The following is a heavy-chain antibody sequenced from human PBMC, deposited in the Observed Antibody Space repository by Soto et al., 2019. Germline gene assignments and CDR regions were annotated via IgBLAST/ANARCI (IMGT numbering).Heavy chain of an antibody. CDR1: GHSISSGFYY. D-gene: IGHD5-18*01. Sequence: PSETLSLTCAVSGHSISSGFYYWGWVRQPPGKGLEWIGSIYHTESTYYNPSLKSRVTMSVDTSKNQLSLKLSSMTAADTAVYFCARYGYSYPARFFDYWGQGTRVTVSS. CDR3: ARYGYSYPARFFDY. V-gene: IGHV4-38-2*01. J-gene: IGHJ4*02. CDR2: IYHTEST.